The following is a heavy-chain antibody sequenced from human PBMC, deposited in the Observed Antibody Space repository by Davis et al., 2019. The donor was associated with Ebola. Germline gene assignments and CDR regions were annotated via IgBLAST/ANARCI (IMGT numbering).Heavy chain of an antibody. J-gene: IGHJ4*02. Sequence: GGSLRLSCKGSGYSFAKFWIGWVRQMPGKGLEWMGVIYPDDSDTRYSPSFQGQVTISADKSISTAYLQWSSLKASDTAMYYCARLPDRSGYQYFFDYWGQGTLVTVSS. CDR2: IYPDDSDT. CDR1: GYSFAKFW. D-gene: IGHD3-22*01. V-gene: IGHV5-51*01. CDR3: ARLPDRSGYQYFFDY.